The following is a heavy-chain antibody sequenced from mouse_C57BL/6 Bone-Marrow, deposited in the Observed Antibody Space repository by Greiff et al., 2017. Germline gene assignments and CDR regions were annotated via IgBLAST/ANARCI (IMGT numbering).Heavy chain of an antibody. CDR1: GYSITSGYY. J-gene: IGHJ4*01. Sequence: VQLKESGPGLVKPSQSLSLTCSVTGYSITSGYYWNWIRQFPGNKLEWMGYISYDGSNNYNPYLKNRISLTRDTSKNQVFRKLKAVTTEDTATYYDARGEDGYPYYYAMDYWGQGTSVTVSS. D-gene: IGHD2-3*01. CDR2: ISYDGSN. V-gene: IGHV3-6*01. CDR3: ARGEDGYPYYYAMDY.